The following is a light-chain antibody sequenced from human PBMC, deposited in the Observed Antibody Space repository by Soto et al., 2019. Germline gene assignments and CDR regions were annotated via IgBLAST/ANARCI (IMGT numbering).Light chain of an antibody. Sequence: QAVLTRPASVSGSPGQSITISCTGTSSDVGSYNTVYWYQQHPGKAPKLIIFEDTERPSGVSNRFSASKSGNTAYLSISGLQAEDEADYYCCSSAGDTLVLFGGGTKVTVL. CDR1: SSDVGSYNT. V-gene: IGLV2-23*01. J-gene: IGLJ2*01. CDR2: EDT. CDR3: CSSAGDTLVL.